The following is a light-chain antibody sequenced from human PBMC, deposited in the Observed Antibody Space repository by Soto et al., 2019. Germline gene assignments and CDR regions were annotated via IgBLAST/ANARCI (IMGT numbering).Light chain of an antibody. CDR1: QFIDSY. Sequence: EIVLTQSPATLSLSPGERANLSCRASQFIDSYLAWYRQIPGQAPRLLIYDASNRATGTPDRFSGGGSGTDFTLTISSLEPEDFAVYYCQQRSNLPPTFGQGTRLEIK. CDR2: DAS. J-gene: IGKJ5*01. V-gene: IGKV3-11*01. CDR3: QQRSNLPPT.